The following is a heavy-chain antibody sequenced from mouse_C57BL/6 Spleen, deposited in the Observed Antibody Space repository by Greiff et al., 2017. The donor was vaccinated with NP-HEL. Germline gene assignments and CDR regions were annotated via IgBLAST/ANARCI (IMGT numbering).Heavy chain of an antibody. J-gene: IGHJ4*01. V-gene: IGHV1-26*01. D-gene: IGHD1-1*01. CDR3: ARWRDYYGSSPYYAMDY. CDR1: GYTFTDYY. CDR2: INPNNGGT. Sequence: EVQLQQSGPELVKPGASVKISCKASGYTFTDYYMNWVKQSHGKSLEWIGDINPNNGGTSYNQKFKGKATLTVDKSSSTAYMELRSLTSEDSAVYYCARWRDYYGSSPYYAMDYWGQGTSVTVSS.